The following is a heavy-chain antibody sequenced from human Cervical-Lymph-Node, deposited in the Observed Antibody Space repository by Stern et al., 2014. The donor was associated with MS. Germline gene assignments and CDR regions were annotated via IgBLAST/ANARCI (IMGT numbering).Heavy chain of an antibody. V-gene: IGHV5-51*03. Sequence: EVQLVQSGAEVKKPGESLKISCKGSGYIFSNYYIAWVRQMPGKGLEWMGVFYPSDSDTSYSPSFQGQVTMSADKSTNTAYLQWSSLKASDTAIYYCARRPPNHYDSSGQGGFLDYWGQGTLVTVSS. D-gene: IGHD3-22*01. J-gene: IGHJ4*02. CDR3: ARRPPNHYDSSGQGGFLDY. CDR2: FYPSDSDT. CDR1: GYIFSNYY.